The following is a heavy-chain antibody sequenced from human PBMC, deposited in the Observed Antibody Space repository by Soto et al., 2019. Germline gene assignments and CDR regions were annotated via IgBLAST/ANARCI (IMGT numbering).Heavy chain of an antibody. CDR1: GFTFSSYA. D-gene: IGHD3-10*01. CDR2: ISGSGGST. CDR3: VKLVWFGELLTGFDY. J-gene: IGHJ4*02. V-gene: IGHV3-23*01. Sequence: PGGSLRLSCAASGFTFSSYAMSWVRQAPGKGLEWVSAISGSGGSTYYADSVKGRFTISRDNSKNTLYLQMNSLRAEDTAVYYCVKLVWFGELLTGFDYWGQGTLVTVSS.